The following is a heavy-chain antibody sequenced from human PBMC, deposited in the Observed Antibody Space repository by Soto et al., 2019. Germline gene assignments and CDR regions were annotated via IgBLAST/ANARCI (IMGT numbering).Heavy chain of an antibody. J-gene: IGHJ4*02. CDR2: TYRGSESYN. V-gene: IGHV6-1*01. CDR3: ARGKNAAFDY. Sequence: PSQTLSLTCAISGDSVSNNAVAWNWIRQSPSGGLEWLGRTYRGSESYNDYSISLKSRVTINSDPSKNQFSLQLTSVTSEDTAVYYCARGKNAAFDYWGQGTVVTVS. CDR1: GDSVSNNAVA.